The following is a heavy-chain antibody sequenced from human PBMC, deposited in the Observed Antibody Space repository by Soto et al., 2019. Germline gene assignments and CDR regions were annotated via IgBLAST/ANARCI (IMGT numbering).Heavy chain of an antibody. J-gene: IGHJ4*02. Sequence: EVQLLESGGGLVQPGGSLRLSCAASGFPFGRSAMSWVRQAPGMGLEGVSTIISDTARTHYADSVKGRFTISRDSSKNTMFLQMNSLSAAEAVVYCFAAQECGGAGGSAPGWGQGTLVTVSS. CDR3: AAQECGGAGGSAPG. V-gene: IGHV3-23*01. D-gene: IGHD2-21*01. CDR1: GFPFGRSA. CDR2: IISDTART.